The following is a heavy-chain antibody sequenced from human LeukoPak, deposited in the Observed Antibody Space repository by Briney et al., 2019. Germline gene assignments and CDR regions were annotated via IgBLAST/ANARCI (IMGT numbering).Heavy chain of an antibody. CDR3: ARDSSSRVTCFDY. CDR1: GFTFSGYD. Sequence: GGSLRLSCAASGFTFSGYDMSWVRQAPGKGLEWVSYTSSSSSTIYYADSVKSRFTISRDNAKNSLYLQMNSLRAEDTAVYYCARDSSSRVTCFDYWGQGTLVTVSS. J-gene: IGHJ4*02. D-gene: IGHD6-13*01. CDR2: TSSSSSTI. V-gene: IGHV3-48*04.